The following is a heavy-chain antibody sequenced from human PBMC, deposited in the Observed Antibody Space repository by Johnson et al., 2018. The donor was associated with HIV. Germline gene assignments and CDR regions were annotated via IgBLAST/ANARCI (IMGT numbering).Heavy chain of an antibody. CDR1: GFTFSSYA. CDR2: ISYDGSNT. V-gene: IGHV3-30*04. Sequence: VQLVESGGGVVQPGRSLRLSCEASGFTFSSYAMHWVRQAPGKGLEWVAVISYDGSNTYYADSVKGRFTISRDNAKKSLYLQMNSLRADDTALYYCARVLVAADYAFDIWGQGTMVTVSS. J-gene: IGHJ3*02. CDR3: ARVLVAADYAFDI. D-gene: IGHD1-26*01.